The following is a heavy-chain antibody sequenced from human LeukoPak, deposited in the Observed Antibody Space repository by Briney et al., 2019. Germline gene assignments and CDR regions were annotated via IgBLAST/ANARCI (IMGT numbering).Heavy chain of an antibody. V-gene: IGHV4-34*01. D-gene: IGHD4-17*01. CDR3: ARGALPYGDFYYFDY. Sequence: PSETLSLTCAVYGGSFSVYYWSWIRQPPGKGLEWIGEINHSGSTNYNPSLKSRVTISVDTSKNQFSLKLSSVTAADTAVYYCARGALPYGDFYYFDYWGQGTLVTVSS. CDR1: GGSFSVYY. J-gene: IGHJ4*02. CDR2: INHSGST.